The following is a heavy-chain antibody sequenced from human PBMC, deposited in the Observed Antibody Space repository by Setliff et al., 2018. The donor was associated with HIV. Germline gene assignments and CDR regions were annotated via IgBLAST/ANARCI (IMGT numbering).Heavy chain of an antibody. V-gene: IGHV2-26*01. D-gene: IGHD1-1*01. CDR1: GFSLSNARMG. CDR3: ARPSVRMARNWYDFGY. CDR2: IFSNDEK. Sequence: SGPTLVNPTETLTLTCTVSGFSLSNARMGVSWIRQPPGKALEWLAHIFSNDEKSYSTSLKSRLTMTRNTSTSTAYMGLSSLTSEDTAVYYCARPSVRMARNWYDFGYWGQGTLVTVSS. J-gene: IGHJ4*02.